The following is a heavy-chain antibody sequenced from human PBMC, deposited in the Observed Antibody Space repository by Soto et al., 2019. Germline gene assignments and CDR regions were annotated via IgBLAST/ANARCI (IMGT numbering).Heavy chain of an antibody. D-gene: IGHD2-15*01. Sequence: PGGSLRLSCAASGFHFSLFLMSWVRQAPGKGLEWVSSISSSSSYIYYADSVKGRFTISRDNAKKSLYLQMNSLRAEDTAVYYCARDPSYNYCSGGSCYSFDYWGQGTLVTVSS. CDR1: GFHFSLFL. V-gene: IGHV3-21*01. CDR3: ARDPSYNYCSGGSCYSFDY. CDR2: ISSSSSYI. J-gene: IGHJ4*02.